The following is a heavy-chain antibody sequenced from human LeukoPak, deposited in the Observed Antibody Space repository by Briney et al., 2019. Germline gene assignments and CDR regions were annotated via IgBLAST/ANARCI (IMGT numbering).Heavy chain of an antibody. D-gene: IGHD3-16*01. CDR2: IWNDGSKK. J-gene: IGHJ4*02. CDR1: GFTFRNYG. V-gene: IGHV3-33*01. CDR3: ARDSLGGDY. Sequence: PGRSLRLSCAASGFTFRNYGVHWVRQAPGKGLGWVAVIWNDGSKKFYADSGKGRFTISRDNSKNTLYLQMNSLRAEDTAVYYCARDSLGGDYWGQGTLVTVSS.